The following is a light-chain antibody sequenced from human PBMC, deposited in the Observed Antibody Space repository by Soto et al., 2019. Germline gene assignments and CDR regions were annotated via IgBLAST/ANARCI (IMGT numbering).Light chain of an antibody. CDR3: QQYGSSSWT. V-gene: IGKV3-20*01. Sequence: EIVLTQSPGTLSLSPGKRATLSCRASQSISSSYLAWYQRRPGQAPRPLIYGASSRATGIPDRFSGSGSGTEFTLTISRLEPEDFAVYYCQQYGSSSWTFGQGTKVDI. CDR1: QSISSSY. CDR2: GAS. J-gene: IGKJ1*01.